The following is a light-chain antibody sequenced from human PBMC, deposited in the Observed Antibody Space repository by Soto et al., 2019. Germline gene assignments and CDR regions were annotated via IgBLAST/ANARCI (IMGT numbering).Light chain of an antibody. CDR1: QGISSY. Sequence: DIQLTQSPSFLSASVGDRVTITCRASQGISSYLAWYQQKPGKAPKLLIYAASTLQSGVPSRFSGSGSGTEFTLTISSLQPEDFATYYCQQLNSYPWITCGQGTRLEIK. CDR3: QQLNSYPWIT. CDR2: AAS. J-gene: IGKJ5*01. V-gene: IGKV1-9*01.